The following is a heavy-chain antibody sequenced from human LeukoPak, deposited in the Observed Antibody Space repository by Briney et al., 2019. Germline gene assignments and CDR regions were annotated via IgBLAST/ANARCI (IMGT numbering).Heavy chain of an antibody. CDR1: GGSMSSYY. V-gene: IGHV4-59*01. CDR2: IYYSGST. CDR3: ARGRGYYDILTGP. D-gene: IGHD3-9*01. Sequence: PSETLSLTCTVSGGSMSSYYWSWIRQPPGKGLEWIGYIYYSGSTNYNPSLQSRLTISVDTSKNQFSLNLSSVTAADTAVYYCARGRGYYDILTGPWGQGTLVTVSS. J-gene: IGHJ5*02.